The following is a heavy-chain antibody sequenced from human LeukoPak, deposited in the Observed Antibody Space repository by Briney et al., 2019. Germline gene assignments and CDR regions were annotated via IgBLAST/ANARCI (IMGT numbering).Heavy chain of an antibody. J-gene: IGHJ3*02. Sequence: SETLSLTCAVYGGSFSGYYRSWIRQPPGKGLEWIGEINHSGSTNYNPSLKSRVTISVDTSKNQFSLKLSSVTAADTAVYYCARAYYYDSSGYYRDAFDIWGQGTMVTVSS. CDR2: INHSGST. V-gene: IGHV4-34*01. CDR1: GGSFSGYY. CDR3: ARAYYYDSSGYYRDAFDI. D-gene: IGHD3-22*01.